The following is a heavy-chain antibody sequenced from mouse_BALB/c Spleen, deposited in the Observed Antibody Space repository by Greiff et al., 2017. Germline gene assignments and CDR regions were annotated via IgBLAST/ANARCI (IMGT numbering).Heavy chain of an antibody. CDR1: GFTFSSFG. J-gene: IGHJ4*01. CDR2: ISSGSSTI. D-gene: IGHD2-10*02. Sequence: EVHLVESGGGLVQPGGSRKLSCAASGFTFSSFGMHWVRQAPEKGLEWVAYISSGSSTIYYADTVKGRFTISRDNPKNTLFLQMTSLRSEDTAMYYCARFLYGNSYAMDYWGQGTSVTVSS. CDR3: ARFLYGNSYAMDY. V-gene: IGHV5-17*02.